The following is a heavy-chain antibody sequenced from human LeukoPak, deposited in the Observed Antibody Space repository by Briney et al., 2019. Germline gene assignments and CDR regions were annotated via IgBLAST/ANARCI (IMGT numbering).Heavy chain of an antibody. CDR1: GYTFTSYY. CDR3: ARDTVAVNFDY. J-gene: IGHJ4*02. CDR2: INPSGGST. D-gene: IGHD6-19*01. Sequence: ASVKVSCKASGYTFTSYYMHWVRQAPGQGLEWMGIINPSGGSTSYAQKFQGRDTMTRDMSTSTVYMELSSLRSEDTAVYYCARDTVAVNFDYWGQGTLVTVSS. V-gene: IGHV1-46*01.